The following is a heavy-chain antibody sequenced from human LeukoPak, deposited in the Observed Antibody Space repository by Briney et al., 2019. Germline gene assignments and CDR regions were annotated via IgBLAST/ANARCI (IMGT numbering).Heavy chain of an antibody. Sequence: GGSLRLSCAASGFTFSSYAMSWVRQAPGKGLEWVSAISGSGGSTYYADSVKGRFTISRDNSTNTLYLKMNSLRAEDTAVYYCARDSLGQLAPFYYWGQGTLVTVSS. CDR3: ARDSLGQLAPFYY. CDR2: ISGSGGST. J-gene: IGHJ4*02. V-gene: IGHV3-23*01. D-gene: IGHD6-6*01. CDR1: GFTFSSYA.